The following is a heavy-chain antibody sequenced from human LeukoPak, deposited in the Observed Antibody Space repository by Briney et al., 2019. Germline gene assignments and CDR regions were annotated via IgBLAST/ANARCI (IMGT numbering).Heavy chain of an antibody. CDR2: VHFNGHT. CDR1: GASVTSGHYC. Sequence: ASETLSLTCTVSGASVTSGHYCWGWVRQSPGKGLEWIASVHFNGHTYSNPSLSTRVTMSIDTSKNQFSLKLTSLTAADTAIYYCAKLPTGFPNWFDPWGQGTLVTVSS. V-gene: IGHV4-39*01. CDR3: AKLPTGFPNWFDP. D-gene: IGHD3-10*01. J-gene: IGHJ5*02.